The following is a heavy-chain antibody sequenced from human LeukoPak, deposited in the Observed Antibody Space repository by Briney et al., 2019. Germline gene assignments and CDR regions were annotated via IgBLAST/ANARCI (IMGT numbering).Heavy chain of an antibody. CDR2: IKQDGSEK. D-gene: IGHD4-17*01. V-gene: IGHV3-7*01. CDR1: GFTFSSYW. J-gene: IGHJ6*02. Sequence: GGSLRLSCAASGFTFSSYWMSWVRQAPGKGLEWVANIKQDGSEKYYVDSVKGRFTISRDNAKNSLYLQMNSLRAEDTAVYYCARVYGDSAMGMDVWGQGTTLTVSS. CDR3: ARVYGDSAMGMDV.